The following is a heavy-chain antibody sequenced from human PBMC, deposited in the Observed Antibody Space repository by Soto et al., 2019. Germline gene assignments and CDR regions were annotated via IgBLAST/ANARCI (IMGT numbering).Heavy chain of an antibody. Sequence: QVQLVQSGADVKKPGSSVKVSCKASGGALNYNAFSWVRQAPGQGLEWIGGIVTVFGTANRAQKFQDRVTITADESTRTVYMELRSLTSADTAVYYCARSGAYSSSQFGLDVWGQGTTVTVTS. D-gene: IGHD6-13*01. CDR3: ARSGAYSSSQFGLDV. CDR2: IVTVFGTA. CDR1: GGALNYNA. J-gene: IGHJ6*02. V-gene: IGHV1-69*01.